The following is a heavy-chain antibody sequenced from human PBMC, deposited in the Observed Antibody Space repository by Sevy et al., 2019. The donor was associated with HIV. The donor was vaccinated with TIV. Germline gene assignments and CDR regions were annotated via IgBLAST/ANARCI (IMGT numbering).Heavy chain of an antibody. CDR2: VRYDGGNE. Sequence: GGSLRLSCAASGFTFRSYDMHWVRRAPGKGLEWVAIVRYDGGNEQYADSVKGRLTISRDNSRNTLHLQMNSLRAEDTAVYFCAREWASPGPLIDNYGMDVWGQGTTVTVSS. V-gene: IGHV3-30*02. CDR3: AREWASPGPLIDNYGMDV. J-gene: IGHJ6*02. CDR1: GFTFRSYD. D-gene: IGHD1-26*01.